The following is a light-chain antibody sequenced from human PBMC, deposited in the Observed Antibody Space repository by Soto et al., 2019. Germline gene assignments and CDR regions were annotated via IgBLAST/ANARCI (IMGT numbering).Light chain of an antibody. CDR3: QQYNNWPRT. J-gene: IGKJ1*01. CDR1: QGVTTH. V-gene: IGKV3-15*01. CDR2: DVS. Sequence: EIGVTQSPGTLSVSPGERATLSCRAGQGVTTHFGWYQQKCGQCPRLRIYDVSSRATGVAARFSGSGSGTEFTLTISSLQSEDFAVYYCQQYNNWPRTFGQGTKVDIK.